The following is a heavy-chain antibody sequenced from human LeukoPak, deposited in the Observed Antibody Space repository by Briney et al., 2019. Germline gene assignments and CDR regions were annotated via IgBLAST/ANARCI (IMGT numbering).Heavy chain of an antibody. Sequence: SETLSLTCTVSGGSISTYYWSWIRQPPGKGLEWIGSIYYSGSTYYNPSLKSRVTISVDTSKNQFSLKLSSVTAADTAVYYCARDRPTYYDSSASDAFDIWGQGTMVTVSS. CDR2: IYYSGST. CDR3: ARDRPTYYDSSASDAFDI. CDR1: GGSISTYY. D-gene: IGHD3-22*01. V-gene: IGHV4-39*07. J-gene: IGHJ3*02.